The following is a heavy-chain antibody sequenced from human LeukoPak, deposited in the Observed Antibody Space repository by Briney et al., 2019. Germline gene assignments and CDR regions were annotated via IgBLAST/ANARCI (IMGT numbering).Heavy chain of an antibody. V-gene: IGHV1-2*02. Sequence: ASVKVSCKASGYTFTGYYMHWVRQAPGQGLEWMGWINPNSGGTNYAQKFQGRVTMTRDTSISTAYMELSRLRSDDTAVYYCASLQTPSSSWYGATFDYWGQGTLVTVSS. CDR3: ASLQTPSSSWYGATFDY. CDR1: GYTFTGYY. D-gene: IGHD6-13*01. J-gene: IGHJ4*02. CDR2: INPNSGGT.